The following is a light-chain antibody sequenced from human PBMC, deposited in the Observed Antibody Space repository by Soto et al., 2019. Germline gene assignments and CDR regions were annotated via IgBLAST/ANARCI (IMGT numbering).Light chain of an antibody. V-gene: IGKV3-20*01. Sequence: EIVLTQSPGTLSLSPGDTATLSCRASQCVSSNNLAWYHQKPGQTPRLLIYGASSKATGIPDRFSGSGSGTDFTLTISRLEPEDFAVYYCQQYDNSITFGQGTLLEIE. CDR2: GAS. CDR1: QCVSSNN. J-gene: IGKJ5*01. CDR3: QQYDNSIT.